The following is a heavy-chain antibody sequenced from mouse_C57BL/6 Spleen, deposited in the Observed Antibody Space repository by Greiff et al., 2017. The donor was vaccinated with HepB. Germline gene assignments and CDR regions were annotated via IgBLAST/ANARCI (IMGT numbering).Heavy chain of an antibody. CDR1: GYTFTSYW. D-gene: IGHD2-5*01. Sequence: VQLQQPGAELVKPGASVKMSCKASGYTFTSYWITWVKQRPGQGLEWIGDIYPGSGSTNYNEKFKSKATLTVDTSSSTAYMQLSSLTSEDSAVYYCARELGINSNYGAYWGQGTLVTVSA. CDR2: IYPGSGST. J-gene: IGHJ3*01. V-gene: IGHV1-55*01. CDR3: ARELGINSNYGAY.